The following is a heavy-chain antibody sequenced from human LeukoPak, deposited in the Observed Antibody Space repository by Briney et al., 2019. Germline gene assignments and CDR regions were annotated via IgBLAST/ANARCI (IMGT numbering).Heavy chain of an antibody. CDR1: GYTFTSYG. J-gene: IGHJ6*03. Sequence: GASVKVSCKASGYTFTSYGISWVRQAPGQGLEWMGWISAYNGNTNYAQKLQGRVTMTTDTSTSTAYMELRSLRSDDTAVYYCARDVVIIGYYYYYYMDVWGKGTTVTVSS. CDR2: ISAYNGNT. D-gene: IGHD3-3*01. V-gene: IGHV1-18*01. CDR3: ARDVVIIGYYYYYYMDV.